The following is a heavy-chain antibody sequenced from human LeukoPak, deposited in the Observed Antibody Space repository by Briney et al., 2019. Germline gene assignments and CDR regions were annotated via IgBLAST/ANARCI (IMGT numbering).Heavy chain of an antibody. Sequence: SVKVSCKASGGAFTNYAITWVRQAPGQGLEWMGRVTPILGMTNYAQKFQGRVTITADKSTSTAYMELSSLRSEDTAVYYCARGGLYGDYSFYFDSWGQGTLVTVSS. V-gene: IGHV1-69*04. CDR3: ARGGLYGDYSFYFDS. CDR2: VTPILGMT. D-gene: IGHD4-17*01. J-gene: IGHJ4*02. CDR1: GGAFTNYA.